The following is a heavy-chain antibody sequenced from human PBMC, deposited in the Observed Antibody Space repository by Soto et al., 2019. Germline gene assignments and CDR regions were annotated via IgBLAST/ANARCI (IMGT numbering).Heavy chain of an antibody. CDR1: GGSFSGYY. J-gene: IGHJ4*02. Sequence: AETLSLTCAVYGGSFSGYYWSWIRQPPGKGLEWIGEINHSGSTNYNPSLKSRVTISVDTSKNQFSLKLSSVTAADTAVYYCARASTIVVVITTSQVMGYFDYWGQGTLVTVSS. V-gene: IGHV4-34*01. CDR3: ARASTIVVVITTSQVMGYFDY. CDR2: INHSGST. D-gene: IGHD3-22*01.